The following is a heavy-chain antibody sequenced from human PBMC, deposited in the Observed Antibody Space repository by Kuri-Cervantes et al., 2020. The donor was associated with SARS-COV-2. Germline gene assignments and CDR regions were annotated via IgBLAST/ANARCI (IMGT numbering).Heavy chain of an antibody. D-gene: IGHD2-2*01. CDR3: ARETVVVPAALDV. V-gene: IGHV4-39*07. CDR2: IYYSGST. CDR1: GGSISSSSYY. J-gene: IGHJ6*04. Sequence: SETLSLTCTVSGGSISSSSYYWGWIRQPPGKGLEWIGSIYYSGSTYYNPSLKSRVTISVDTSKNQFSLRLSSVTAADTAVYYCARETVVVPAALDVWGKGTTVTVSS.